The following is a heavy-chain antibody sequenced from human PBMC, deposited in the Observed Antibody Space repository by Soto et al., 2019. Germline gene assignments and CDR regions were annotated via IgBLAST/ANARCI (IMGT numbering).Heavy chain of an antibody. CDR2: IWYDGSNK. V-gene: IGHV3-33*01. Sequence: QVQLVESGGGVVQPGRSLRLSCAASGFTFSSYGMHWVRQAPGKGLEWVAVIWYDGSNKYYADSVKGRFTISRENAKNSLYLQMNSLRAGDTAVYYCERAQGTRRDSSGYSNDAFDIWGQGTMVTVSS. J-gene: IGHJ3*02. CDR1: GFTFSSYG. CDR3: ERAQGTRRDSSGYSNDAFDI. D-gene: IGHD3-22*01.